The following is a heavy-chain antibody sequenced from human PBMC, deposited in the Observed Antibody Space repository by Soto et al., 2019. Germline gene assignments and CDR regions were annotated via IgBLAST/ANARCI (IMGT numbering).Heavy chain of an antibody. J-gene: IGHJ5*02. V-gene: IGHV1-8*01. Sequence: QVQLVPSGAEVKKPGASVKVSCKASGYTFTSYDIKWVRQATGQGLEWMGWMNPNSGNTGYAQKFQGRVTMNRNTSISKAYMELRSLRSEDTAVYYCARGLFLCSSTICSNWFDLWGQGTLVTVFS. CDR1: GYTFTSYD. D-gene: IGHD2-2*01. CDR2: MNPNSGNT. CDR3: ARGLFLCSSTICSNWFDL.